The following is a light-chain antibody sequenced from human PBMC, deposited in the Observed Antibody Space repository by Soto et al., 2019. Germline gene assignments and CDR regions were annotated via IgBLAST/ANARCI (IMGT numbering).Light chain of an antibody. V-gene: IGLV2-8*01. CDR2: EVT. CDR1: SSDVGAYNY. CDR3: SSFASSNTWV. Sequence: HSALTQPPSASGSPGQSVTISCTGTSSDVGAYNYVSWYQQHAGKAPKLVIYEVTKRPSGVPDRFSGSKSANTASLTVSGLQAEDEADYYCSSFASSNTWVFGGGTKLTVL. J-gene: IGLJ3*02.